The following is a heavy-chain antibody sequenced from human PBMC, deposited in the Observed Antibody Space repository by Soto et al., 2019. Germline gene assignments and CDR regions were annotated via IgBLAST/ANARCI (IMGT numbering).Heavy chain of an antibody. Sequence: QVQLQESGPGLVKPSGTLSHTCTVSSGSISSENWWSWVRQPPGKGLEYIGEIYHSGSTNYNPSLKSRITMSVDTSKNHFSLEMNSVTAADTAVYYCARGMIGGTRRFDPWGQGTLVTVSS. J-gene: IGHJ5*02. V-gene: IGHV4-4*02. D-gene: IGHD1-1*01. CDR1: SGSISSENW. CDR3: ARGMIGGTRRFDP. CDR2: IYHSGST.